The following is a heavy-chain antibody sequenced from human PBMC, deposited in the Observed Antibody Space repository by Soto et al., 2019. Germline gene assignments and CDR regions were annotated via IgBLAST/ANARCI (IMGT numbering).Heavy chain of an antibody. CDR2: ISAGGTSR. D-gene: IGHD3-10*01. CDR3: ARGVRGSPLDGFDV. J-gene: IGHJ3*01. V-gene: IGHV3-23*01. CDR1: GFTFRHYA. Sequence: PGGSPRLSCAASGFTFRHYAMTWVRQTPGKGLDWVSGISAGGTSRYYTDSVKGRFTISRDNSKDTLYLQMISLRVEETAVYYCARGVRGSPLDGFDVWGRGTMVTVS.